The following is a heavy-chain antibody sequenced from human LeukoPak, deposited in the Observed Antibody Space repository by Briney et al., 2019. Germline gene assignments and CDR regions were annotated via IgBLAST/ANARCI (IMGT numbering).Heavy chain of an antibody. V-gene: IGHV3-21*03. CDR2: ISIGNTYI. CDR3: AGSNTIGYLPREWDYWYFDR. CDR1: GFTFSRYS. Sequence: GGSLRLSCAASGFTFSRYSMNWVRQAPGKGLEWVSSISIGNTYIYYADSVKGRFTISRDNAKNSLYLQLNSLRAEDTAVYYCAGSNTIGYLPREWDYWYFDRWGRGTLVTVSS. D-gene: IGHD3-22*01. J-gene: IGHJ2*01.